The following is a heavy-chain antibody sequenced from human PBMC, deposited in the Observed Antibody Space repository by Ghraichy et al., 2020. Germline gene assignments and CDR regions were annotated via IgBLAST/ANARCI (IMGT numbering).Heavy chain of an antibody. Sequence: GGCLRLSCAASGFTFRSYHMHWVRQAPGKGLEWVAVVWYDGTNKYYADSLKGRFTVSRDNSKNTVYLQMNTLRPEDTAMYYCAKDHPSKAVVAAKGGFDYWGQGTLVTVSS. CDR3: AKDHPSKAVVAAKGGFDY. J-gene: IGHJ4*02. D-gene: IGHD2-15*01. V-gene: IGHV3-33*06. CDR1: GFTFRSYH. CDR2: VWYDGTNK.